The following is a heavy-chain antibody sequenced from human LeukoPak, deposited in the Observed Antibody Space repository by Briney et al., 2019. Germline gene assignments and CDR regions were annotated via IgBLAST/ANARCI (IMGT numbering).Heavy chain of an antibody. CDR1: GGSISSYY. Sequence: SETLSLTCTVSGGSISSYYWSWIRQPPGKGLEWIGYIYYSGSTNYNPSLKSRVTISVDTSKNQFSLKLSSVTAVDTAVYYCARDVVGTNYFDYWGQGTLVTVSS. D-gene: IGHD2-21*01. CDR2: IYYSGST. CDR3: ARDVVGTNYFDY. J-gene: IGHJ4*02. V-gene: IGHV4-59*01.